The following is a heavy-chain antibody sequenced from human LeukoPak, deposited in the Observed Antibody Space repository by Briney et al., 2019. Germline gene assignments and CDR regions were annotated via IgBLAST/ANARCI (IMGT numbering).Heavy chain of an antibody. CDR3: ARTWGRTADY. Sequence: SETLSLTCTVSGGSISGGSISSSSYYWGWIRQSPGKGLEWIGSFLYSGTTYYNPSLMSRVTISVDTSKNQLSLKLSSVTAADTAVYYCARTWGRTADYWGQGTLVTVSS. J-gene: IGHJ4*02. D-gene: IGHD1-14*01. CDR2: FLYSGTT. CDR1: GGSISSSSYY. V-gene: IGHV4-39*01.